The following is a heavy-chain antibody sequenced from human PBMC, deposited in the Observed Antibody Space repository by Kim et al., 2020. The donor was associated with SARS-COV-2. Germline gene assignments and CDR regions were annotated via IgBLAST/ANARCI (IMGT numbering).Heavy chain of an antibody. D-gene: IGHD2-15*01. J-gene: IGHJ3*02. V-gene: IGHV1-8*01. Sequence: KTGYAQKFPGRITMTRNTSISTAYMELRSLRSEDTAVYYCAASGGVAFDIWGQGTMVTVSS. CDR2: KT. CDR3: AASGGVAFDI.